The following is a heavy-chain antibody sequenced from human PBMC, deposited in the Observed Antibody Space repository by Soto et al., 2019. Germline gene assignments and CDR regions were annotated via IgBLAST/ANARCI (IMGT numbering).Heavy chain of an antibody. CDR2: ISGSGGST. Sequence: GGSLRLSCAASGFTFSSYAMSWVRQAPGKGLEWVSAISGSGGSTYYADSVKGRFTISRDNSKNTLYLQMNSLRAEDTAVYYCAKREGERPYYYYMDVWGKGTTVTVSS. D-gene: IGHD3-10*01. J-gene: IGHJ6*03. CDR3: AKREGERPYYYYMDV. CDR1: GFTFSSYA. V-gene: IGHV3-23*01.